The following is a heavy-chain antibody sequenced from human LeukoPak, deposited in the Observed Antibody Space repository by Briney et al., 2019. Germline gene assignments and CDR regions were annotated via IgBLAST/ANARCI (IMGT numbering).Heavy chain of an antibody. J-gene: IGHJ6*03. CDR3: ARDRSDIRFLEWLSSPYYYYYMDV. Sequence: ASVKVSCKASGYTFTNYYMHWVRQAPGQGLEWMGIINPSGGSTSYAQKFQGRVTMTRDTSTSTVYMELSSLRSEDTAVYYCARDRSDIRFLEWLSSPYYYYYMDVWGKGTTVTVSS. CDR1: GYTFTNYY. CDR2: INPSGGST. D-gene: IGHD3-3*01. V-gene: IGHV1-46*01.